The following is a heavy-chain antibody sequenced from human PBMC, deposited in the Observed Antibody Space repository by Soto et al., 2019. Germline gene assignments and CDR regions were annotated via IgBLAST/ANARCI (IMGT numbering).Heavy chain of an antibody. CDR3: ARYCNNATCYRWFDP. J-gene: IGHJ5*02. D-gene: IGHD2-2*01. CDR1: GGSISSYY. V-gene: IGHV4-4*07. CDR2: MYPSGST. Sequence: QVRLQESGPGLVKPSETLSLTCTVSGGSISSYYWSWIRQPAGKGLEWIGRMYPSGSTNYNPSLKSRVTMSVDTSKNQFSLKLNSVTAADTAVYYCARYCNNATCYRWFDPWGQGTLVTVSS.